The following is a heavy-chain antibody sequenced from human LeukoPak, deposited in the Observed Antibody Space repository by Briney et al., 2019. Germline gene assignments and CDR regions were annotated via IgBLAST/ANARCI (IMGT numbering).Heavy chain of an antibody. D-gene: IGHD2-15*01. CDR1: GLTFSNHW. V-gene: IGHV3-7*01. Sequence: GGSLRLSCAASGLTFSNHWMNWVRQAPGKGLEWVANIKPDGSEKYYVDSVKGRFTISRDNAKNSLYLQMNSLRAEDTAVYFCARAIPHCTAGSCYPDYWGQGTLVTVSS. J-gene: IGHJ4*02. CDR3: ARAIPHCTAGSCYPDY. CDR2: IKPDGSEK.